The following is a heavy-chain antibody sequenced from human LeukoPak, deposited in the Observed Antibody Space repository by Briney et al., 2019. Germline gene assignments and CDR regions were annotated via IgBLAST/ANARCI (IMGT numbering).Heavy chain of an antibody. CDR3: SREDC. CDR1: GYTFTAYY. CDR2: IHPNSGDT. Sequence: GASVKVSCKASGYTFTAYYLLWVRQAPGQGLEWMGWIHPNSGDTNYAQKFQGRVTMTRDTSISTAYLELNRLRSDDTAIYYCSREDCWGQGTLVTVSS. J-gene: IGHJ4*02. V-gene: IGHV1-2*02.